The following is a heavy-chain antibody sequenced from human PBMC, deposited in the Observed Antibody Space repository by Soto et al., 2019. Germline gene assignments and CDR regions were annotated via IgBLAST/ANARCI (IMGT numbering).Heavy chain of an antibody. J-gene: IGHJ4*02. CDR2: IWYDGSNK. CDR1: GFTFSSYG. D-gene: IGHD1-1*01. Sequence: GGSLRLSCAASGFTFSSYGMHWVRQAPGKGLEWVAVIWYDGSNKYYADSVKGRFTISRDNSKNTLYLQMNSLRAEDTAVYYCARAAGGGTMRYFDYWGQGTLVTVSS. V-gene: IGHV3-33*01. CDR3: ARAAGGGTMRYFDY.